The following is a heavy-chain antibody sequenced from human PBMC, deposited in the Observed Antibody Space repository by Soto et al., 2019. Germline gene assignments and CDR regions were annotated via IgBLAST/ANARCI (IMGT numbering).Heavy chain of an antibody. CDR1: GYTFTDYH. J-gene: IGHJ4*02. Sequence: QVHLVQSGAEVKRPGDSVKVSCKASGYTFTDYHIHWVRQAPGQGLEWMGRITPKSGEIYYSPKFQGRVTLTRDTSISTAYMELTTLRFDDTAVYYCARAPRLGPTGDFDYWGQGTLATVSS. CDR2: ITPKSGEI. V-gene: IGHV1-2*02. D-gene: IGHD1-26*01. CDR3: ARAPRLGPTGDFDY.